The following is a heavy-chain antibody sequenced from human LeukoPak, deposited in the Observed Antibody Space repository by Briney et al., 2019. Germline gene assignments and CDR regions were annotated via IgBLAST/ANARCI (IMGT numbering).Heavy chain of an antibody. J-gene: IGHJ3*02. CDR2: IYHSGST. CDR3: ARAPPYTIFGVVVAFDI. D-gene: IGHD3-3*01. Sequence: SETLSLTCTVSGYSISSGYYWGWIRQPPGKGLEWIGSIYHSGSTYYNPSLKSRVTISVDTSKNQFSLKLRSVTAADTAVYYCARAPPYTIFGVVVAFDIWGQGTMVTVSS. V-gene: IGHV4-38-2*02. CDR1: GYSISSGYY.